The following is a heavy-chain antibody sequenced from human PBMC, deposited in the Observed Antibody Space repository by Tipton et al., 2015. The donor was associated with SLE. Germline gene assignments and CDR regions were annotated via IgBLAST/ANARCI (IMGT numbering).Heavy chain of an antibody. CDR2: ISHSGST. CDR1: GGSFSGYY. CDR3: ARVGSWNAIDY. Sequence: TLSLTCAVYGGSFSGYYWNWIRQPPGKGLEWIGEISHSGSTNYNPSLKSRVDISVDTSKTHFSLNLTSVTAADTAVYYCARVGSWNAIDYWGQGTLVTVSS. V-gene: IGHV4-34*01. D-gene: IGHD1-1*01. J-gene: IGHJ4*02.